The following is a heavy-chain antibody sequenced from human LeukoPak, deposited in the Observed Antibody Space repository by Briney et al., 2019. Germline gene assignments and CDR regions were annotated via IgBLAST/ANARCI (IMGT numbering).Heavy chain of an antibody. J-gene: IGHJ5*02. Sequence: GASVKVSCKASGGTFSSYAISWVRQAPGQGLEWMGRIIPILGIANYAQKFQGRVTITADKSTSTAYMELSSLRSEDTAVYYCARGGSSWYSNWFDPWGQGTLVTVSS. CDR1: GGTFSSYA. V-gene: IGHV1-69*04. CDR3: ARGGSSWYSNWFDP. CDR2: IIPILGIA. D-gene: IGHD6-13*01.